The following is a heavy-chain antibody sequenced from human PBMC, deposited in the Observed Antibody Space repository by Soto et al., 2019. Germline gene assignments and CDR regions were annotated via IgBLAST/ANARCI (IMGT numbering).Heavy chain of an antibody. CDR2: IYYSGST. CDR3: AREGQFAPNGNQLMDV. J-gene: IGHJ6*02. V-gene: IGHV4-30-4*01. D-gene: IGHD1-1*01. CDR1: GGSISSGDYY. Sequence: PSETLSLTCTVSGGSISSGDYYWSWIRQPPGKGLEWIGYIYYSGSTYYNPSLKSRVTISVDTSKNQFSLKLSSVTAADTAVYYCAREGQFAPNGNQLMDVWGQGTTVTVSS.